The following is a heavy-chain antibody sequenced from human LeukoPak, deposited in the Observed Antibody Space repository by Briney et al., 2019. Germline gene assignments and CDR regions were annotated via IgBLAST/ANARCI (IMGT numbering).Heavy chain of an antibody. Sequence: GGSLRLSCAASGFTLSSYTMNWVRQAPGKGLEWVSSFSSSGRYIYYVDSVKGRFTISRDNSKNTLYLQMNSLRAEDTAVYYCAKDMSSGWPHYFDYWGQGTLVTVSS. V-gene: IGHV3-21*04. CDR1: GFTLSSYT. J-gene: IGHJ4*02. D-gene: IGHD6-19*01. CDR2: FSSSGRYI. CDR3: AKDMSSGWPHYFDY.